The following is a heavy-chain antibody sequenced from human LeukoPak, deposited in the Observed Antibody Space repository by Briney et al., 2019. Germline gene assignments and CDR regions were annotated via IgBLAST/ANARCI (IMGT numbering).Heavy chain of an antibody. CDR3: AKGKGAYCDADCSGRILDY. Sequence: PSETLSLTCTVSGGSISSYYWSWIRQPPGKGLEWIGYIYYSGSTNYNPSLKSRVTISVDTSKNQFSLKLSSVTAADTAVYYCAKGKGAYCDADCSGRILDYWGQGILVTVSS. CDR2: IYYSGST. CDR1: GGSISSYY. D-gene: IGHD2-21*02. V-gene: IGHV4-59*01. J-gene: IGHJ4*02.